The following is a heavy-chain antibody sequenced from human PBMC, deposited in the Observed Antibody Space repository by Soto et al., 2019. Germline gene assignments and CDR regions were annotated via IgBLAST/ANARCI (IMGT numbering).Heavy chain of an antibody. J-gene: IGHJ4*02. CDR1: GFTFSSYS. Sequence: EVQLVESGGGLVKPGGSLRLSCAASGFTFSSYSMNWVRQAPGKGLEWVSSISSSSSYIYYADSVKGRFTISRDNAKNSLYLQMNRLRAEDTAVYYCARDRIFSSSLFDYWGQGTLVTVSS. CDR2: ISSSSSYI. CDR3: ARDRIFSSSLFDY. V-gene: IGHV3-21*01. D-gene: IGHD6-6*01.